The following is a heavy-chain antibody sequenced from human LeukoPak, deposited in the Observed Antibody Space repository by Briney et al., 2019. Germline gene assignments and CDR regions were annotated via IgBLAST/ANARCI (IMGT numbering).Heavy chain of an antibody. Sequence: PGGSLRLSCVASGFSFTSYEMNWVRQAPGKGLEWVSYISSSGNTIYYADSVKGRYTISRDNAKNSLYLQMNSLRAEDTAVYYCARSDCWGQGTLVTVSS. CDR1: GFSFTSYE. CDR2: ISSSGNTI. CDR3: ARSDC. J-gene: IGHJ4*02. V-gene: IGHV3-48*03.